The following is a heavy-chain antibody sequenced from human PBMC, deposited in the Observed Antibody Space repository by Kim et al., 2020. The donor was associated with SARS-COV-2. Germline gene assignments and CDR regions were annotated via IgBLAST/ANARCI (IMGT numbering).Heavy chain of an antibody. V-gene: IGHV1-3*01. CDR2: INAGNGNT. J-gene: IGHJ4*02. CDR3: ARDWLAVAGILYYFDY. CDR1: GYTFTSYA. Sequence: ASVKVSCKASGYTFTSYAMHWVRQAPGQRLEWMGWINAGNGNTKYSQKFQGRVTITRDTSASTAYMELSSLRSEDTAVYYCARDWLAVAGILYYFDYWGQGTLVTVSS. D-gene: IGHD6-19*01.